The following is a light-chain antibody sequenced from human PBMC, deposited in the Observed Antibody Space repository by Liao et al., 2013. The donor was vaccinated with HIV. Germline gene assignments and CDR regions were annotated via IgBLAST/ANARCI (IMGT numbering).Light chain of an antibody. J-gene: IGLJ3*02. CDR1: KLGDKY. V-gene: IGLV3-1*01. Sequence: SYELTQPPSVSVFPGQTASITCSGDKLGDKYACWYQQKPGQSPVVVIYQDTKRPSGIPDRFSGSTSGNTATLTISGTQATDEADYYCQAWDSSAGVFGGGTKLTVL. CDR2: QDT. CDR3: QAWDSSAGV.